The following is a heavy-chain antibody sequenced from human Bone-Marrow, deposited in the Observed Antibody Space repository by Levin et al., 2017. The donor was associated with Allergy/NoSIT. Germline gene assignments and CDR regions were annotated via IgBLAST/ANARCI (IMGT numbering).Heavy chain of an antibody. Sequence: AGGSLRLSCAASGLTFSAFGMHWVRQAPGRGLEWVAVISYDGGHKFYADSVKGRFTISRDNSKNTHYLQMNSLRAEDTAVYYCTRDRGEWGQFYFDYWGQGILVTVSS. J-gene: IGHJ4*02. CDR1: GLTFSAFG. CDR3: TRDRGEWGQFYFDY. V-gene: IGHV3-33*08. CDR2: ISYDGGHK. D-gene: IGHD1-26*01.